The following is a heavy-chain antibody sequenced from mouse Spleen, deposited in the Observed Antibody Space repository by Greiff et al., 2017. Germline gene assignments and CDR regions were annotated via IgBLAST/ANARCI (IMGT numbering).Heavy chain of an antibody. Sequence: VQLQQSVAELVRPGASVKLSCTASGFNIKNTYMHWVKQRPEQGLEWIGRIDPANGNTKYAPKFKGKATITADTSSNTAYLQLSSLTSEDTAIYYCAGHYYGSSYVPFDYWGQGTTLTVSS. J-gene: IGHJ2*01. CDR1: GFNIKNTY. D-gene: IGHD1-1*01. V-gene: IGHV14-3*01. CDR2: IDPANGNT. CDR3: AGHYYGSSYVPFDY.